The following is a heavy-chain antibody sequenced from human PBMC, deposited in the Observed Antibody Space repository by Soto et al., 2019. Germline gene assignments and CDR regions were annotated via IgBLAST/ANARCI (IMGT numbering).Heavy chain of an antibody. Sequence: DVQLVESGGGLVQPGGSLRLSCAASGFTFSNSWMHWVRQVSGKGLEWVSRINADGTSTSYADSVKGRFTISRDNANTTLYLNVNSLRAEETAVSYCVKVLARGVGVPRFYFDSWGQGALVTVSS. D-gene: IGHD2-2*01. CDR2: INADGTST. J-gene: IGHJ4*02. V-gene: IGHV3-74*01. CDR3: VKVLARGVGVPRFYFDS. CDR1: GFTFSNSW.